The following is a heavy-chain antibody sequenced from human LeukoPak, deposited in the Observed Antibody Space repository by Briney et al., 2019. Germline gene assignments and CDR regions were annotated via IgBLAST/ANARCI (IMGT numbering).Heavy chain of an antibody. V-gene: IGHV3-48*01. CDR2: ISSSGTTT. CDR1: GFRVSSYG. D-gene: IGHD3-9*01. J-gene: IGHJ4*02. CDR3: ARDESYYEILTGSGGTNFDY. Sequence: GGSLRLSCAAPGFRVSSYGMHWVRQAPGKGLEWVAYISSSGTTTHYAESVKGRFTISRDTAENSLSLQMDSLRAEDTALYYCARDESYYEILTGSGGTNFDYWGQGTPVSVSS.